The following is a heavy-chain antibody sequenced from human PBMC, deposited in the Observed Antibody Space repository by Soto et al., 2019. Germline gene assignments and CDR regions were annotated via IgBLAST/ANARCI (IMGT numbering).Heavy chain of an antibody. V-gene: IGHV3-30-3*01. CDR2: ISYDGSNK. Sequence: GGSLRLSCAASGFTFSSYAMHWVRQAPGKGLEWVAVISYDGSNKYYADSVKGRFTISRDNSKSTLYLQMNSLRAEDTAVYYCARDPLITMIVVVTWFDYWGQGTLVTVSS. D-gene: IGHD3-22*01. CDR1: GFTFSSYA. CDR3: ARDPLITMIVVVTWFDY. J-gene: IGHJ4*02.